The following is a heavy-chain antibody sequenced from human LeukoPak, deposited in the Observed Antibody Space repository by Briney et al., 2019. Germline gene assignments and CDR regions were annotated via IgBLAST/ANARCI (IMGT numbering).Heavy chain of an antibody. CDR3: AIPGRYLDY. CDR1: GFTFSSYA. CDR2: ISSSGDTI. D-gene: IGHD1-26*01. J-gene: IGHJ4*02. Sequence: AESLTLSCAASGFTFSSYAMSWVRQPPGKGLEWISYISSSGDTIYYADAVKGRFTISIDNAKYSLYLQMNRLRAEDTAVYYCAIPGRYLDYWGQGTLVTVSS. V-gene: IGHV3-48*03.